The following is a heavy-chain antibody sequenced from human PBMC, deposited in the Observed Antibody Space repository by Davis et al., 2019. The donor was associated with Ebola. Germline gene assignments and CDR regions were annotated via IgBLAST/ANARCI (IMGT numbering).Heavy chain of an antibody. J-gene: IGHJ4*02. D-gene: IGHD5-24*01. CDR2: IYYSVST. CDR3: ARGAERWLKLKARTFDY. V-gene: IGHV4-39*01. CDR1: GASISSTNYY. Sequence: SDTLSLPCTVSGASISSTNYYWGSSRQPPGKGREWIGSIYYSVSTFYNPSLTSRVTISVDTSKNQFSLKLSSVTAADTAVYYCARGAERWLKLKARTFDYWGQGTLVTVSS.